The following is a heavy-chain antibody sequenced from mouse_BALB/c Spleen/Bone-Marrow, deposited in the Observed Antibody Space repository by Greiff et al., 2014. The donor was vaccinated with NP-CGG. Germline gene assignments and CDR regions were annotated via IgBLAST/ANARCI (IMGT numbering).Heavy chain of an antibody. V-gene: IGHV1-14*01. Sequence: EVKLVESGPELVKPGASVRMSCKASGYTFTSYVMHWVKQKPGQGLEWIGYINPYNDGTKYNEKFKGKATLTSDKSSSTAYIELSSLTSEDSAVYYCARDYGYPFAYWGQGTLVTVSA. CDR2: INPYNDGT. CDR3: ARDYGYPFAY. D-gene: IGHD1-2*01. CDR1: GYTFTSYV. J-gene: IGHJ3*01.